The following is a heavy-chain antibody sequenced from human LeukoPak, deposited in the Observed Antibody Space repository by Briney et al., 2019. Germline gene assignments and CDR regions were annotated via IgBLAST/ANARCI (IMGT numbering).Heavy chain of an antibody. V-gene: IGHV4-34*01. J-gene: IGHJ4*02. D-gene: IGHD6-19*01. CDR2: INHSGST. Sequence: SETLSLTCTVSGGSFSGYYWSWIRQPPGKGLEWIGEINHSGSTNYNPSLKSRVTISVDTSKNQFSLKLSSVTAADTAVYYCARSIAVAGTYGGYWGQGTLVTVSS. CDR3: ARSIAVAGTYGGY. CDR1: GGSFSGYY.